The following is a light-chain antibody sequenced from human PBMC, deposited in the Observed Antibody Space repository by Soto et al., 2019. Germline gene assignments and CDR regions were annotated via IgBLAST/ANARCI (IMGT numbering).Light chain of an antibody. J-gene: IGLJ2*01. V-gene: IGLV2-23*02. CDR1: RSDVGSYNL. CDR3: CSYAGSRGVV. CDR2: EVS. Sequence: QSALTQPASVSGSPGQSITISCTGTRSDVGSYNLVSWYQQHPGKAPKLMIYEVSKRPSGVSNRFSGSKSGNTASLTISGLQAEDEADYYCCSYAGSRGVVFGGGTKLTVL.